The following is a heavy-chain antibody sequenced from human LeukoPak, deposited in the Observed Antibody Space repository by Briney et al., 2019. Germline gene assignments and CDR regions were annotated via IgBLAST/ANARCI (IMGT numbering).Heavy chain of an antibody. CDR2: ITSSGST. D-gene: IGHD4-17*01. V-gene: IGHV3-23*01. J-gene: IGHJ4*02. CDR1: GFTFSSYW. CDR3: AKDLYGDYDFDC. Sequence: PGGSLRLSCAASGFTFSSYWMNWVRQAPGKGLEWVSVITSSGSTYYADSVKGRFTISRDNSKNTLYLQMNSLRAEDTAIYYCAKDLYGDYDFDCWGRGTLVTVSS.